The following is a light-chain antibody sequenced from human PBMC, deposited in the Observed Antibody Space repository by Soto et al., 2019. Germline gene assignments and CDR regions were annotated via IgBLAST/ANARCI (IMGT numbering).Light chain of an antibody. Sequence: QSALTQPASVSGSLGQSITISCTGTSSDIGGYNYVSWYQKHPGKAPKVMIFEVSKRPSGVSNRFSGSKSGNMASLTISGLQAEDEGDYYCSSFTTTSTVLLGGGTKLTVL. CDR3: SSFTTTSTVL. V-gene: IGLV2-14*01. J-gene: IGLJ2*01. CDR1: SSDIGGYNY. CDR2: EVS.